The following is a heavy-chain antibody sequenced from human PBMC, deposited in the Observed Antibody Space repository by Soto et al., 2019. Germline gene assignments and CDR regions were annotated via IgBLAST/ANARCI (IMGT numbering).Heavy chain of an antibody. CDR3: VREPWGFSGSLYDY. CDR2: INHDGTNT. J-gene: IGHJ4*02. CDR1: KFSFNNYW. D-gene: IGHD5-12*01. V-gene: IGHV3-74*03. Sequence: EEELVESGGGLVKPGGSLRLSCAASKFSFNNYWMHWVRQVPGKGPVWVSRINHDGTNTEYADSVKGRFTISRDNTKNSLYLQMTSLRVDDTAMYYCVREPWGFSGSLYDYWGQGTLVTVSS.